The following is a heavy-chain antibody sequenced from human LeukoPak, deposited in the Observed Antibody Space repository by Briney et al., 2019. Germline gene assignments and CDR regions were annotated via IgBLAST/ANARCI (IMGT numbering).Heavy chain of an antibody. CDR1: GGSISSGSYY. CDR3: ARLLGAATDPFDD. J-gene: IGHJ4*02. Sequence: SETLSLTCTVSGGSISSGSYYWGWTSHPPGKGLEWIASIYYSGYNYYDPALRRRVSISLDTSKNQFSLKLGSVTDADTAVYYCARLLGAATDPFDDWGQGTMVTVSS. V-gene: IGHV4-39*01. D-gene: IGHD2-15*01. CDR2: IYYSGYN.